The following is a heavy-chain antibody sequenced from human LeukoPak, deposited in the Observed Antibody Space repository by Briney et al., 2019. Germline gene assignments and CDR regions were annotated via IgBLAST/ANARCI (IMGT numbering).Heavy chain of an antibody. Sequence: ASVKVSCKASGYTFTSYDINWVRQATGQGLEWMGWMNPNSGNTGYAQKFQGRVTMTRNTSISTAYMELSSLRSEGTAVYYCARSIAVAGKGRLFDYWGQGTLVTVSS. D-gene: IGHD6-19*01. V-gene: IGHV1-8*01. CDR3: ARSIAVAGKGRLFDY. CDR2: MNPNSGNT. J-gene: IGHJ4*02. CDR1: GYTFTSYD.